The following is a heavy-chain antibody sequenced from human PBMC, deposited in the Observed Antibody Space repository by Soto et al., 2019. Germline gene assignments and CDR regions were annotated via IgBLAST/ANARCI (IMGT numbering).Heavy chain of an antibody. CDR1: GFTFSSYW. D-gene: IGHD2-2*01. J-gene: IGHJ4*02. CDR3: ATYHPFDY. CDR2: IKQDGSQK. Sequence: GGSLRLSCAAFGFTFSSYWMSWVRQAPGKGLEWVAYIKQDGSQKDYVDSVKGRFTISRDNAKNSLYLQMDSLRAEDTAVYYCATYHPFDYWGQGTLVTVSS. V-gene: IGHV3-7*03.